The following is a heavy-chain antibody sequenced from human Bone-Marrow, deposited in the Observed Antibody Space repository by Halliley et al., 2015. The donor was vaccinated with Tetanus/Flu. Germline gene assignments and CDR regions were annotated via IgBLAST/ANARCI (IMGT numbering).Heavy chain of an antibody. Sequence: AASGFTFSTYAMHWVRQAPGKGLEWVAVISYDGTNKFYADSVKGRFTISRDNSKNTLYLQTNSLRADDTALYSCAREGVLRFLEWSDGMDVWGQGTTVTVSS. J-gene: IGHJ6*02. CDR1: GFTFSTYA. CDR3: AREGVLRFLEWSDGMDV. CDR2: ISYDGTNK. V-gene: IGHV3-30-3*01. D-gene: IGHD3-3*01.